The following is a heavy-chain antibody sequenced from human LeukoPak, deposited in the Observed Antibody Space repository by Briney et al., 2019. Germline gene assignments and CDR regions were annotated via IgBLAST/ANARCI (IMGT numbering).Heavy chain of an antibody. D-gene: IGHD5-12*01. CDR3: ASGDGYARGDY. V-gene: IGHV1-69*04. CDR2: IIPILGIA. J-gene: IGHJ4*02. CDR1: GGTFSSYA. Sequence: GSSVKVSCKASGGTFSSYAISWVRQAPGQGLEWMGRIIPILGIANYAQKFQGRVTITADKSTSTAYMELSGLRSEDTAVYYCASGDGYARGDYWGQGTLVTVSS.